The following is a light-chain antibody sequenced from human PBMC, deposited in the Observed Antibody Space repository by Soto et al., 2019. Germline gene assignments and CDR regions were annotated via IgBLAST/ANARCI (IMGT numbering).Light chain of an antibody. CDR3: SSYAGTNNLYV. V-gene: IGLV2-8*01. CDR1: SSDVGGYNY. J-gene: IGLJ1*01. CDR2: EVI. Sequence: QSVLTQPPSASGSPGQSVTISCTGTSSDVGGYNYVSWCQQHPGNAPKLMIYEVIKRPSGVPDRFSGSKSGNTASLTVSGLQAEDEADYYCSSYAGTNNLYVFGTGTKVTVL.